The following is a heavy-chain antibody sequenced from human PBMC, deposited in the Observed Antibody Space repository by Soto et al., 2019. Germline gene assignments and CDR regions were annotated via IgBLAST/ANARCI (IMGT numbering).Heavy chain of an antibody. CDR3: AKGIVVAQGYWFFDL. Sequence: GVSLRLSCAASGFTFRSDGMSWVRQPPGKGLEWVSGFSGSGGHTYYADSVMGRFTISSDNSKRTLLLQMNSLRAEDTAIYYCAKGIVVAQGYWFFDLWGRGTLVTVSS. CDR2: FSGSGGHT. D-gene: IGHD3-22*01. V-gene: IGHV3-23*01. CDR1: GFTFRSDG. J-gene: IGHJ2*01.